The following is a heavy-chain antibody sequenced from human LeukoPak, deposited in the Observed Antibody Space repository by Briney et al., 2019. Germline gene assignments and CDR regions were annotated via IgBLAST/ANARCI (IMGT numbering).Heavy chain of an antibody. CDR2: IYSGGST. D-gene: IGHD3-22*01. V-gene: IGHV3-66*02. CDR3: ACNEGYYYVSSGYYQY. CDR1: GFTVSSNY. J-gene: IGHJ4*02. Sequence: GGSLRLSCAASGFTVSSNYMSWVRQAPGKGLEWVSVIYSGGSTYYADSVKGRFTISGDNSKNTLYLQMNSLRAEDTAVYYCACNEGYYYVSSGYYQYWGQGTLVTVSS.